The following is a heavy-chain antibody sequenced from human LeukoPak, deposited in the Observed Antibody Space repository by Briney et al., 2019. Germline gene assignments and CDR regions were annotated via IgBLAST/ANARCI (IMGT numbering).Heavy chain of an antibody. Sequence: SETLSLTCTVSGGSISAYYWNWIRQPPGKGLEWIGYIYHSGSTNYNPSLQSRVTISVDTSKNQFSLNLNSVTAADTAVYYCARGGAARLHFQNWGQGTLVTVSS. J-gene: IGHJ1*01. CDR3: ARGGAARLHFQN. D-gene: IGHD6-6*01. V-gene: IGHV4-59*01. CDR2: IYHSGST. CDR1: GGSISAYY.